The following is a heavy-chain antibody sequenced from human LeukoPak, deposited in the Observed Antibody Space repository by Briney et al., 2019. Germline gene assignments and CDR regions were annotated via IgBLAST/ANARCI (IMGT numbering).Heavy chain of an antibody. V-gene: IGHV1-2*02. CDR2: INPNSGGT. J-gene: IGHJ4*02. Sequence: ASVKVSCKASGYTFTGYYMHWVRQAPGQGLEWMGWINPNSGGTNYAQKFQGRVTMTRDTSISTAYMELSRLRSDDTAVYYCARGLFRLRYFDWLPQSYYFDYWGQGTLVTVSS. CDR3: ARGLFRLRYFDWLPQSYYFDY. CDR1: GYTFTGYY. D-gene: IGHD3-9*01.